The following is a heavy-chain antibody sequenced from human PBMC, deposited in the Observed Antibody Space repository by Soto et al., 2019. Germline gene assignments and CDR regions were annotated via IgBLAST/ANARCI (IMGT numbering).Heavy chain of an antibody. CDR3: ARAYGYYFDY. D-gene: IGHD4-17*01. Sequence: QVQLQESGPGLVKPSETLPLTCTVSGGSISSYYWSWIRQPPGKGLEWIGYIYYSGSTNYNPSLKSRVTISVDTSKNQFSLKLSSVTAADTAVYYCARAYGYYFDYWGQGTLVTVSS. J-gene: IGHJ4*02. CDR1: GGSISSYY. V-gene: IGHV4-59*01. CDR2: IYYSGST.